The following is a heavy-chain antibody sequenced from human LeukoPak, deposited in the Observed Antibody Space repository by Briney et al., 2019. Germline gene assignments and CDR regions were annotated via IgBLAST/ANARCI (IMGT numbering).Heavy chain of an antibody. V-gene: IGHV3-23*01. D-gene: IGHD1-26*01. CDR3: AKEGAMAKYCYYYYYMDV. CDR1: GFTFSSYA. J-gene: IGHJ6*03. CDR2: ISGSGGST. Sequence: GGSLRLSCAASGFTFSSYAMSWVRQAPGKGLEWVSAISGSGGSTYYADSVKGRFTISRDNSKNTLYLQMNSLRAEDTAVYYCAKEGAMAKYCYYYYYMDVWGKGTTVTVSS.